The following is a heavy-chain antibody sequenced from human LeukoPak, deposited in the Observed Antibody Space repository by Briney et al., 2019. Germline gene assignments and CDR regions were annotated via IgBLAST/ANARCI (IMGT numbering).Heavy chain of an antibody. J-gene: IGHJ4*02. CDR1: GGSISSSSYY. Sequence: SETLSLTCTVSGGSISSSSYYWSWIRQPPGKGLEWIGYIYYSGSTNYNPSLKSRVTISVDTSKNQFSLKLSSVTAADTAVYYCARRIYGSGSYYDYWGQGTLVTVSS. CDR3: ARRIYGSGSYYDY. D-gene: IGHD3-10*01. V-gene: IGHV4-61*05. CDR2: IYYSGST.